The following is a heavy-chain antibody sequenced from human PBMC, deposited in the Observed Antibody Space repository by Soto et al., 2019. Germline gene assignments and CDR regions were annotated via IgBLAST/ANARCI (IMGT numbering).Heavy chain of an antibody. CDR3: ARGRGGTYDAFDI. V-gene: IGHV4-59*01. Sequence: QVQLQESGPRLVKPSETLSLTCTVSGGSIIIYFWSWIRQSPGEGLEWIGCIFYSGTTNYSPSLKRRVTMSLGTANNQFSLNLTSVTAADTAVYYCARGRGGTYDAFDIWCQGTMVTVSS. D-gene: IGHD1-26*01. CDR2: IFYSGTT. J-gene: IGHJ3*02. CDR1: GGSIIIYF.